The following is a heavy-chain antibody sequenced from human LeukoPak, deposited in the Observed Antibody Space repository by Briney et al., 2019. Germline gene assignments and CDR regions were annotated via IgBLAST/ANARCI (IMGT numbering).Heavy chain of an antibody. Sequence: ASVKVSCKVSGYTLTELSMHWVRQAPGKGLEWMGGFDPEDGETIYAQKFQGRVTMTEDTSTDTAYMELSSLRSEDTAVYYCATVFINSGSYYIFDYWGQGTLVTVSS. CDR3: ATVFINSGSYYIFDY. CDR2: FDPEDGET. D-gene: IGHD1-26*01. V-gene: IGHV1-24*01. J-gene: IGHJ4*02. CDR1: GYTLTELS.